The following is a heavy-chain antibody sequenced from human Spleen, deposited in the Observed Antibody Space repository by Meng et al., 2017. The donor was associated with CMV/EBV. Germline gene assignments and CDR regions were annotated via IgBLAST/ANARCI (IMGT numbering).Heavy chain of an antibody. CDR2: INHSGST. J-gene: IGHJ4*02. V-gene: IGHV4-34*01. Sequence: QVLLQLWGAGLLKPSETLSLTCAVYGGSFSGYYWSWIRQPPGKGLEWIGEINHSGSTNYNPSLKSRVTISVDTSKNQFSLKLSSVTAADTAVYYCARNLDYGDYVPATLAYWGQGTLVTVSS. CDR1: GGSFSGYY. D-gene: IGHD4-17*01. CDR3: ARNLDYGDYVPATLAY.